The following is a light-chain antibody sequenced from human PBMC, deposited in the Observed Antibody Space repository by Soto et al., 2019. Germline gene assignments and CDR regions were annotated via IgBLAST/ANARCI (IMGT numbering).Light chain of an antibody. CDR1: QSVRTF. Sequence: EIVLTQSPATLSLSPGERATLSCSASQSVRTFLAWYQQKPGLAPRLLIYDASDRATGIPARFSGSGSGTDFTLTISSLEPEDFAVYYCQQRSNPITFGQGTRLEI. J-gene: IGKJ5*01. CDR3: QQRSNPIT. CDR2: DAS. V-gene: IGKV3-11*01.